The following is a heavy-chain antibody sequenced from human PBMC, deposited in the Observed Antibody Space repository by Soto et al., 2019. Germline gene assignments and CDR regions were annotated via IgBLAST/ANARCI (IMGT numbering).Heavy chain of an antibody. D-gene: IGHD2-2*01. J-gene: IGHJ5*02. Sequence: GGSLRLSCAASGFTFSSYAMSWVRQAPGKGLEWVSAISGSGGSTYYADSVKGRFTISRDNSKNTLYLQMNSLRAEDTAVYYCAIPRQDIVVVPAAMPNWFDPWGQGTLVTVSS. V-gene: IGHV3-23*01. CDR1: GFTFSSYA. CDR3: AIPRQDIVVVPAAMPNWFDP. CDR2: ISGSGGST.